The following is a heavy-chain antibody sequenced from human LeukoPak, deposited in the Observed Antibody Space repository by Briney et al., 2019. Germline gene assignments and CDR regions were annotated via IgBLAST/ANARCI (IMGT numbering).Heavy chain of an antibody. V-gene: IGHV4-34*01. CDR3: ARERKYYDFWSGSSFSPNWFDP. CDR1: GGSFSGYY. CDR2: INHSGST. J-gene: IGHJ5*02. Sequence: TSETLSVTCAVYGGSFSGYYWSWIRQPPGKGLEWIGEINHSGSTNYNPSLKSRVTISVDTSKNQFSLKLSSVTAADTAVYYCARERKYYDFWSGSSFSPNWFDPWGQGTLVNVS. D-gene: IGHD3-3*01.